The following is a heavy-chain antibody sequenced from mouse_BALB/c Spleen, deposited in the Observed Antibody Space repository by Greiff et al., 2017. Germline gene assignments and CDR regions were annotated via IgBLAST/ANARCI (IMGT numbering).Heavy chain of an antibody. Sequence: DVMLVESGGGLVPPGGSRKLSCAASGFTFSSFGMHWVRQAPEKGLEWVAYISSGSSTIYYADTVKGRFTISRDNPKNTLFLQMTSLRSEDTAMYYCARYGGSYAMDYWGQGTSVTVSS. CDR1: GFTFSSFG. V-gene: IGHV5-17*02. D-gene: IGHD1-1*01. J-gene: IGHJ4*01. CDR3: ARYGGSYAMDY. CDR2: ISSGSSTI.